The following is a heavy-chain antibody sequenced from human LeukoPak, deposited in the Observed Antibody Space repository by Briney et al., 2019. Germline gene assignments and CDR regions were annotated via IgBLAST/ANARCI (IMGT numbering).Heavy chain of an antibody. J-gene: IGHJ4*02. CDR3: AREFGHCYGDNCFYFFDT. Sequence: GASVKVSCKASGYTLTNYNITWVRQAPGQGLEWMGWINTYKGDTLSAQKFQGRVTMTADTSANTAYMELRSLRFDDTAVYYCAREFGHCYGDNCFYFFDTWGQGFRVTVSS. CDR1: GYTLTNYN. D-gene: IGHD4-23*01. CDR2: INTYKGDT. V-gene: IGHV1-18*01.